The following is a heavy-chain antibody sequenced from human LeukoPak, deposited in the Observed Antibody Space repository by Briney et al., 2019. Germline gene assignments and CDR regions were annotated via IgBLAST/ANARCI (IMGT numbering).Heavy chain of an antibody. D-gene: IGHD3-10*01. Sequence: SETLSLTCIVSGGSISSYYWSWLRQPPGKGLEWIGNIYYNGSTNYNPSLKSRVSISLDTSKNQFSLKLTSVTAADTAVYYCARALWFGEGVQHWGQGTLVTVAS. J-gene: IGHJ1*01. CDR1: GGSISSYY. CDR2: IYYNGST. CDR3: ARALWFGEGVQH. V-gene: IGHV4-59*08.